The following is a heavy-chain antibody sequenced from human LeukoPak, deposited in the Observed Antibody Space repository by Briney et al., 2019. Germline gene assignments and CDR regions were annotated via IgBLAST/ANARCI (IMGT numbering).Heavy chain of an antibody. CDR2: ISYDGSNK. CDR1: GFTFSGYG. CDR3: AKDHHYSSGWYSYFDY. J-gene: IGHJ4*02. V-gene: IGHV3-30*18. Sequence: PGGSLRLSCAASGFTFSGYGMHWVRQAPGKGLEWVAVISYDGSNKYYADSVKGRFTISRDNSKNTLYLQMNSLRAEDTAVYYCAKDHHYSSGWYSYFDYWGQGTLVTVSS. D-gene: IGHD6-19*01.